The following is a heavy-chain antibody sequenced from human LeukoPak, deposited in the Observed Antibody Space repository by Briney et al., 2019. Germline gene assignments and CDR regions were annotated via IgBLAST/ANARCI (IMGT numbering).Heavy chain of an antibody. CDR1: GFTFGSYA. Sequence: PGGSLRLSCAASGFTFGSYAMTWVRQAPGKGLEWVSGFSGSGGSPYYADSVKGRFTVSRDNSKSTLYLQMNSLRAEDTAIYYCAKVLSPGHDAFDIWGQGTMVTVSS. CDR3: AKVLSPGHDAFDI. D-gene: IGHD1-1*01. J-gene: IGHJ3*02. V-gene: IGHV3-23*01. CDR2: FSGSGGSP.